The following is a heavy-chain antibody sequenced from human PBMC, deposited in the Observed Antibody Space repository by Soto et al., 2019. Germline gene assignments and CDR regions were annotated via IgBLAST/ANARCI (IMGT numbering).Heavy chain of an antibody. CDR1: GYTFTSYA. D-gene: IGHD3-22*01. Sequence: ASVKVSCKASGYTFTSYAMHWVRQAPGQRLEWMGWINAGNGNTKYSQKFQGRVTMTEDTSTDTAYMELSSLRSEDTAVYYCATVQFGMIVVASTNWFDPWGQGTLVTVSS. J-gene: IGHJ5*02. CDR2: INAGNGNT. V-gene: IGHV1-3*01. CDR3: ATVQFGMIVVASTNWFDP.